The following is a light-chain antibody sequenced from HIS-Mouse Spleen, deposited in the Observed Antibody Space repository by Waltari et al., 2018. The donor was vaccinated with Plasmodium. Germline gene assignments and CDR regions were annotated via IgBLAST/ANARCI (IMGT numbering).Light chain of an antibody. CDR2: DAS. CDR3: QQFISYPLT. V-gene: IGKV1-13*02. J-gene: IGKJ4*01. CDR1: QGISSA. Sequence: AIQLTQSPSSLSASVGERVTITSRASQGISSALAWYQQNPGKAPKLLIYDASSLESGVPSRFSGSGSGTDFTLTISSLQPEDFATYYCQQFISYPLTVGGGTKVEIK.